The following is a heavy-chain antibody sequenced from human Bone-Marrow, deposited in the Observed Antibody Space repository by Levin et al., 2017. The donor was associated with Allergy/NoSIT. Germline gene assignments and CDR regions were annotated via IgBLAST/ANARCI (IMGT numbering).Heavy chain of an antibody. V-gene: IGHV3-23*01. Sequence: GESLKISCAASGSTFSTYPMSWVRQAPGKGLQWVSVISGSGAGDRTYYADSVRGRFSISRDKSKSTLHLHMNNLRVEDTAVYYCAQVAFYYDSSGYYLPGYWGQGTLVTVSS. D-gene: IGHD3-22*01. J-gene: IGHJ4*02. CDR3: AQVAFYYDSSGYYLPGY. CDR1: GSTFSTYP. CDR2: ISGSGAGDRT.